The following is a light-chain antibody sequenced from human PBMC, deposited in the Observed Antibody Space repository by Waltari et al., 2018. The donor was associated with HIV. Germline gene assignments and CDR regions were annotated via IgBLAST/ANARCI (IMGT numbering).Light chain of an antibody. V-gene: IGKV1-9*01. CDR1: QALNSY. CDR2: GAS. CDR3: QHLNTFPLFT. J-gene: IGKJ3*01. Sequence: DIQLTQSPSFLSASVGDRVTITCRARQALNSYLAWYQHKLGQAPKLLIYGASTLQTGVPSRFSGGGSGTEYTLTIKSLQPDDFATYYCQHLNTFPLFTFGPGTKVDVK.